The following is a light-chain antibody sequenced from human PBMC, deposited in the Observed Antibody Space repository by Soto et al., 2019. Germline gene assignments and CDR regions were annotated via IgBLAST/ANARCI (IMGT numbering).Light chain of an antibody. CDR3: QQYNNWPRT. CDR2: DAS. CDR1: QSVTTY. J-gene: IGKJ1*01. V-gene: IGKV3D-15*01. Sequence: TQSPATLSLSPVERATLSCRASQSVTTYLAWYQQKPGQAPRLLIYDASTRATGIPARFSGSGSGTEFTLTISSLQSEDFAVYYCQQYNNWPRTFGQGTKVDIK.